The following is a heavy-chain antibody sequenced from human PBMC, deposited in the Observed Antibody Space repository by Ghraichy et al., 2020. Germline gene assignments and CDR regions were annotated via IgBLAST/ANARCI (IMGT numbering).Heavy chain of an antibody. CDR3: ARVGGYIAVADY. J-gene: IGHJ4*02. Sequence: GGSLRLSCAASGFTFSDYYMSWIRQAPGKGLEWVSYISSSSSYTNYADSVKGRFTISRDNDKNSLYLQMNSLRAEDTAVYYCARVGGYIAVADYWGQGTLVTVSS. V-gene: IGHV3-11*05. CDR1: GFTFSDYY. CDR2: ISSSSSYT. D-gene: IGHD6-19*01.